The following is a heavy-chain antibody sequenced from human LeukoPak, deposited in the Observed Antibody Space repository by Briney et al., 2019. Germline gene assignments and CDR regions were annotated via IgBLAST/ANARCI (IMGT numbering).Heavy chain of an antibody. V-gene: IGHV5-51*01. CDR1: GYSFTNYW. CDR3: ARSASGWGFDD. Sequence: GESLKIPCKGSGYSFTNYWIGWVRQMSGKGLECMGIIYPGDSDTRYSPSFQGQVTISADKSISTAYLQWSSLKASDSAMYYCARSASGWGFDDWGQGTLVTVSS. J-gene: IGHJ4*02. CDR2: IYPGDSDT. D-gene: IGHD6-19*01.